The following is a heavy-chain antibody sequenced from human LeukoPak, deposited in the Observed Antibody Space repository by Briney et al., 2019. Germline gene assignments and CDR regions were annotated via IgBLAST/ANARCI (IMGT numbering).Heavy chain of an antibody. CDR3: ARTTEAHSWRTRYYDYYMDV. J-gene: IGHJ6*03. D-gene: IGHD6-13*01. CDR1: GGSFSGYF. V-gene: IGHV4-34*01. Sequence: SETLSLTCAVYGGSFSGYFWSWIRQPPGKGLEWIGEINHSGSTNYNPSLKSQVTISVDTSKNQFSLKLTSVTAADTAVYYCARTTEAHSWRTRYYDYYMDVWGKGTTVTVSS. CDR2: INHSGST.